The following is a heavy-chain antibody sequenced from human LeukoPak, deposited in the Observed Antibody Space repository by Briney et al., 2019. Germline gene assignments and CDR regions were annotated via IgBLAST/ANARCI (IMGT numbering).Heavy chain of an antibody. J-gene: IGHJ4*02. CDR3: ARWKYYGSGGY. CDR1: GGSFSGYY. CDR2: INHSGST. Sequence: ASETLSLTCAVYGGSFSGYYWSWIRQPPGRGLEWIGEINHSGSTNYNPSLKSRVTISVDTSKNQFSLKLSSVTAADTAVYYCARWKYYGSGGYWGQGTLVTVSS. D-gene: IGHD3-10*01. V-gene: IGHV4-34*01.